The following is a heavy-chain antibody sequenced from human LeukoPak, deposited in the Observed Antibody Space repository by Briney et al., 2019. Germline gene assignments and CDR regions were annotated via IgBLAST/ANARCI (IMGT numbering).Heavy chain of an antibody. J-gene: IGHJ3*02. D-gene: IGHD4-17*01. CDR2: IWYDGSNK. CDR1: GFTFNSYG. V-gene: IGHV3-33*08. Sequence: GGSLRLSCAASGFTFNSYGMHWVRQAPGKGLEWVAVIWYDGSNKYYADSVKGRFTISRDNSKNTLYLQMNSLRAEDTAVYYCARGRTTVTTADAFDIWGQGTMVTVSS. CDR3: ARGRTTVTTADAFDI.